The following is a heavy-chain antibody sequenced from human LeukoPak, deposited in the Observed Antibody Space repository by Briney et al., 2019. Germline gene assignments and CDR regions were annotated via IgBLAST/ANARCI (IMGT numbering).Heavy chain of an antibody. V-gene: IGHV3-7*01. CDR3: ARDDTAHAFDI. Sequence: GGSLRLSCAASGFTFSSYWMRWVRQAPGKGLEWVASIKEDGSETDYVDSVKGRFTISRDNAKRSLYLQMNRLRVDDTAVYYCARDDTAHAFDIWGQGTMVTVSS. D-gene: IGHD5-18*01. CDR2: IKEDGSET. J-gene: IGHJ3*02. CDR1: GFTFSSYW.